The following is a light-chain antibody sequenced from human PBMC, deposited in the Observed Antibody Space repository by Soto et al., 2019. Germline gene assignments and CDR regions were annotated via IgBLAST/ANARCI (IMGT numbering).Light chain of an antibody. CDR3: SSFTSSHTYV. Sequence: QSALTQPASVSGSPGQSITISSTGTSSDVGGYNFVSWYQQHPDKAPKFMIYEVTNRPSGVSNRFSGSKSGNTASLTISGLQAEDEADYYCSSFTSSHTYVFGTGTKLTVL. CDR1: SSDVGGYNF. V-gene: IGLV2-14*01. CDR2: EVT. J-gene: IGLJ1*01.